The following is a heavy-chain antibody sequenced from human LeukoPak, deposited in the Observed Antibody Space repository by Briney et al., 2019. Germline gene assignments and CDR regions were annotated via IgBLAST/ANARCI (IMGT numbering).Heavy chain of an antibody. V-gene: IGHV1-2*02. CDR2: INPNSGGT. CDR1: GYTFTGYY. Sequence: ASVKVSCKASGYTFTGYYMHWVRQAPGQGLEWMGWINPNSGGTNYAQKFQGRVTMTRDTSISTAYMELRSLRSDDTAVYYCARDRFYDILTGYDYWGQGTLVTVSS. J-gene: IGHJ4*02. D-gene: IGHD3-9*01. CDR3: ARDRFYDILTGYDY.